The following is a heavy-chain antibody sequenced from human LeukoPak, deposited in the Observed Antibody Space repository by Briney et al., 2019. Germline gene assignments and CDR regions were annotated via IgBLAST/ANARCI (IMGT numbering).Heavy chain of an antibody. Sequence: PSETLSLTCTVSGGSISSYYWSWVRQPPGKGREWIGYIYYSGSNNYNPSRKSRVTISVDTSKNQFSLTLSSVTAADTAVYYCAGGGVSGYYYYMDVWGKGTTVTVSS. CDR2: IYYSGSN. J-gene: IGHJ6*03. CDR1: GGSISSYY. CDR3: AGGGVSGYYYYMDV. V-gene: IGHV4-59*01. D-gene: IGHD1-26*01.